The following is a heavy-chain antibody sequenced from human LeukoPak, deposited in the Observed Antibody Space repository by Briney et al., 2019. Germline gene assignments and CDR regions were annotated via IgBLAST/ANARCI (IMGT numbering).Heavy chain of an antibody. J-gene: IGHJ3*02. Sequence: SETLSLTCAVSGYSISSGYYWGWIRQPPGKGLEWIGSIYHSGSTYYNPSLKSRVTISVDTSKNQFSLKLSSVTAADTAVYYCARIGYCSSTSCYGAFDSWGQGTMVTVSS. CDR2: IYHSGST. CDR3: ARIGYCSSTSCYGAFDS. D-gene: IGHD2-2*01. CDR1: GYSISSGYY. V-gene: IGHV4-38-2*01.